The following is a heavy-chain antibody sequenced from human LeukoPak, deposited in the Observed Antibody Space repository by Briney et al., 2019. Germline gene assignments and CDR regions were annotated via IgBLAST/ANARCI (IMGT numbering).Heavy chain of an antibody. CDR1: GGTFSSYA. J-gene: IGHJ4*02. CDR2: IIPIFGTA. CDR3: ARDRGLYRHTY. V-gene: IGHV1-69*05. Sequence: ASVKVSCKASGGTFSSYAISWVRQAPGQGLEWMGGIIPIFGTANYAQKFQGRVTITTDESTSTAYMEPSSLRSEDTAVYYCARDRGLYRHTYWGQGTLVTVSS. D-gene: IGHD3/OR15-3a*01.